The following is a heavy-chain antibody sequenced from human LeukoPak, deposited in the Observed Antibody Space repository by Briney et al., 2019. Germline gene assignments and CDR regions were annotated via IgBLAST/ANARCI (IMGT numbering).Heavy chain of an antibody. Sequence: SETLSLTCAVYGGSFSGYYWSWIRQPPGKGLEWIGEINHSGSTNYNPSLKSRVTISVDTSKNQLSLKLSSVTAADTAVYYCAGGYCSGGSCYSRNWFDPWGQGTLVTVSS. CDR1: GGSFSGYY. CDR2: INHSGST. CDR3: AGGYCSGGSCYSRNWFDP. J-gene: IGHJ5*02. V-gene: IGHV4-34*01. D-gene: IGHD2-15*01.